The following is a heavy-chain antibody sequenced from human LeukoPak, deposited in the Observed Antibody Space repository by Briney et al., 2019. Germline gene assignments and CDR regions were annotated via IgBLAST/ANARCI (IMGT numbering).Heavy chain of an antibody. D-gene: IGHD6-19*01. J-gene: IGHJ4*02. Sequence: ASVSVSCKASGYTFTGYAISWVRQAPGQGLEWMGWISPHNGNTNYAGKFQGRVTMTKDTSTSTAYMEVRSLRSDDTAVYYCARSPAVAATGVDYWGQGTLVTVSS. V-gene: IGHV1-18*01. CDR3: ARSPAVAATGVDY. CDR2: ISPHNGNT. CDR1: GYTFTGYA.